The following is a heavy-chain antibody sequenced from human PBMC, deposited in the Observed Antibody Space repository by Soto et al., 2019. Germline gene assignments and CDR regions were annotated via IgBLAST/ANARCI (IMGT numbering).Heavy chain of an antibody. V-gene: IGHV3-23*01. J-gene: IGHJ5*02. CDR3: AKSEYSSGWAS. Sequence: EVQLLESGGGLVQPGGSLRLSCAASGFTFSTYAMDWVRLAPGKGLEWVSAITGNGVKTFYADPVRGRFTISRDNSKNTLYLQMNSLRAEDTAVYSCAKSEYSSGWASWGQGTLVTVSS. CDR1: GFTFSTYA. CDR2: ITGNGVKT. D-gene: IGHD6-19*01.